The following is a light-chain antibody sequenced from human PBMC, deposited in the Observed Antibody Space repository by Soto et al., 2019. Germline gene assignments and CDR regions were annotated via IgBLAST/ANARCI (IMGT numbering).Light chain of an antibody. V-gene: IGKV3-20*01. CDR3: QQYGSSPPIT. CDR2: GAS. Sequence: EIVLTQSPATLSLSPGERATLSCRASQSVSSSYLAWYQQKPGQAPRLLIYGASSRAIGIPDRFSGSGSGTDFTLTISRLEPEDFAVYYCQQYGSSPPITFGQGTRLEIK. CDR1: QSVSSSY. J-gene: IGKJ5*01.